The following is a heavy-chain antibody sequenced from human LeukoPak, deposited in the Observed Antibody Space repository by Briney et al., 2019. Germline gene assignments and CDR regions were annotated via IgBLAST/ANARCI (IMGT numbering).Heavy chain of an antibody. V-gene: IGHV4-34*01. Sequence: SETLSLTCAVYGGSFSGYYWSWIRQPPGKGLEWIGEINHSGSTNYNPSLKSRVTISVDRSKNQFSLKLSSVTAADTAVYYCARGTERASWFDPWGQGTLVTVSS. CDR3: ARGTERASWFDP. D-gene: IGHD1-1*01. CDR1: GGSFSGYY. J-gene: IGHJ5*02. CDR2: INHSGST.